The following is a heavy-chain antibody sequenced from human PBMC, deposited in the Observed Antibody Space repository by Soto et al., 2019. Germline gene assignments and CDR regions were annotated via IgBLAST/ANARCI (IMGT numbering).Heavy chain of an antibody. CDR3: ARDGGSSHDAFDI. V-gene: IGHV4-34*01. D-gene: IGHD1-26*01. J-gene: IGHJ3*02. Sequence: PSETLSLTCAVYGGSFSGYYWNWLRQPPGKGLEWIGQINYSGSTDYNPSLKSRVTISVDTSKNQFSLKLTSVTAADTAVYYCARDGGSSHDAFDIRGQGTMVTVSS. CDR1: GGSFSGYY. CDR2: INYSGST.